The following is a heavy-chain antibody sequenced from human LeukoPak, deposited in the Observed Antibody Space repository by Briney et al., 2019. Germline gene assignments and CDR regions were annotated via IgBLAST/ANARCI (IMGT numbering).Heavy chain of an antibody. V-gene: IGHV1-69*13. J-gene: IGHJ5*01. Sequence: VKDSCKPSGGTFNNYAVAWVRQPPGQGLEWMGQIIPIFGTASYAPKFQGRVAITADELSTTAYMELSSLRSEDTAVYYCARDQGYRYDYGDFDCWGHGILVSVSS. CDR3: ARDQGYRYDYGDFDC. CDR2: IIPIFGTA. D-gene: IGHD5-18*01. CDR1: GGTFNNYA.